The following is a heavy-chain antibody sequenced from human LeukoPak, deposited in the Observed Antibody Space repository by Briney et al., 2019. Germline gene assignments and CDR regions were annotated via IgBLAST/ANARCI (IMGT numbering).Heavy chain of an antibody. J-gene: IGHJ4*02. CDR1: GYTFTSYG. D-gene: IGHD6-13*01. Sequence: ASVKVSCKASGYTFTSYGIIWVRQAPGQGLEWMGWISAYNGNTNYAQKLQGRVTMTRDTSISTAYMELSRLRSDDTAVYYCARDGAATATPDDYWGQGTLVTVSS. V-gene: IGHV1-18*01. CDR3: ARDGAATATPDDY. CDR2: ISAYNGNT.